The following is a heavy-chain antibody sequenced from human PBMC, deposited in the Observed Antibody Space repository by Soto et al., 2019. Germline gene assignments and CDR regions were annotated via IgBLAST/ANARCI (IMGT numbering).Heavy chain of an antibody. J-gene: IGHJ6*02. V-gene: IGHV1-8*01. CDR1: GYTFTSYD. CDR2: MNPNSGNT. CDR3: ARVMTGTTSMDV. D-gene: IGHD1-1*01. Sequence: QVQLVQSGAEVKKPGASVKVSCKASGYTFTSYDINWVRQATGQGLEWMGWMNPNSGNTGYAQKFRGRVTMTRNTSISTAYLELSSLRCEDTAVYYCARVMTGTTSMDVWGQGTTVTVSS.